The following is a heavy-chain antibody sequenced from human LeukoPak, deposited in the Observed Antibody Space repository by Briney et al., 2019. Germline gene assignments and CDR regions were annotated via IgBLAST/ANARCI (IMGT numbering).Heavy chain of an antibody. Sequence: PGGSLRLSCAASGFTFSPYWMHWVRQPPGKGLVWVSRINGDGSSTNYADSVKGRFTISRDNAKNTLYLQMNSLRAEDTAVYYCARRSLAVTGIPDYWGQGTLVTVSS. CDR1: GFTFSPYW. D-gene: IGHD6-19*01. CDR3: ARRSLAVTGIPDY. J-gene: IGHJ4*02. V-gene: IGHV3-74*01. CDR2: INGDGSST.